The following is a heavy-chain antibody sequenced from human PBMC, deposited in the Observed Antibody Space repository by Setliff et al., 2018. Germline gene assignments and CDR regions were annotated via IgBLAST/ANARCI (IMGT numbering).Heavy chain of an antibody. CDR1: GGSIRSSSYY. CDR3: ARRETYYNFWSGYYAY. V-gene: IGHV4-39*07. J-gene: IGHJ4*02. Sequence: LTCTVSGGSIRSSSYYWGWIRQPPGKGLEWIGSIYYSGSTYYNPSLKSRVTISVDTSKNQFSLKLSSVTAADTAVYYCARRETYYNFWSGYYAYWGQGTLVTVSS. D-gene: IGHD3-3*01. CDR2: IYYSGST.